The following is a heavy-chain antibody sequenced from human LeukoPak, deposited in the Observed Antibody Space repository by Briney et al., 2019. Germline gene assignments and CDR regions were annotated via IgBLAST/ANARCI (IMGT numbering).Heavy chain of an antibody. Sequence: GGSLRLSCAASGFTFSSYAMSWVRQAPGKGLEWVSAISGSGGSTYYADSVKGRFTISRDNSKNTLYLQMNSLRAEDTAVYYCARGGLNYYDSSGPSDYWGQGTLVTVSS. CDR3: ARGGLNYYDSSGPSDY. CDR2: ISGSGGST. D-gene: IGHD3-22*01. J-gene: IGHJ4*02. V-gene: IGHV3-23*01. CDR1: GFTFSSYA.